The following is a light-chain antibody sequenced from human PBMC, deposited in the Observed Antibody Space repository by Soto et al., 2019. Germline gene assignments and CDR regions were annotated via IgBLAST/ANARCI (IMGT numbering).Light chain of an antibody. V-gene: IGKV1-33*01. CDR2: DAS. CDR3: QQYDNLLPIT. CDR1: QDISKN. J-gene: IGKJ5*01. Sequence: IQMTQSPSSLSVSIGDRVTITCQASQDISKNLNWYQQKPGKAPKLLIYDASSLQTGVPSRFSGSGSATHFTFTISSLQPEDVATYYCQQYDNLLPITFGQGTRLEIK.